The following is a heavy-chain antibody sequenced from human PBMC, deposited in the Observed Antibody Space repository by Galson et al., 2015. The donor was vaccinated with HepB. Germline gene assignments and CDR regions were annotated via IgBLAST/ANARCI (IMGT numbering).Heavy chain of an antibody. CDR3: ARTLPRGCSQRNYFDY. V-gene: IGHV2-70*11. Sequence: PALVKPTQTLTLTCTFSGFSLSTSGMCVSWIRQPPGKALEWLARIDWGDDKYYSTSLKTRLTISKDTSKNQVVLTMTNMDPVDTATYYCARTLPRGCSQRNYFDYWGQGTLVTVSS. CDR1: GFSLSTSGMC. D-gene: IGHD2-15*01. J-gene: IGHJ4*02. CDR2: IDWGDDK.